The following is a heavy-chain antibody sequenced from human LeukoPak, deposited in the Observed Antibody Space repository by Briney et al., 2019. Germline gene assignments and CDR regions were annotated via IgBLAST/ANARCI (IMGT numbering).Heavy chain of an antibody. CDR2: MYYSVST. CDR1: GGSISSSSYY. J-gene: IGHJ4*02. D-gene: IGHD6-19*01. CDR3: ATYSESTGSCGH. Sequence: NPSETLSLTCTVSGGSISSSSYYWGWIRQPPGKGLEWIGSMYYSVSTYYNPSLKSRVTISVDTSKNQFSLNLSSVTAADTAVYYCATYSESTGSCGHWGQGTLVTVSS. V-gene: IGHV4-39*07.